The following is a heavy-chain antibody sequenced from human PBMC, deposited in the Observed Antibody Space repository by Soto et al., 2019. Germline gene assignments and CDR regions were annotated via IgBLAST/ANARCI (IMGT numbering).Heavy chain of an antibody. V-gene: IGHV3-48*03. CDR2: ISSSGSTI. CDR3: AREYFGCDCYLPGCWVDP. J-gene: IGHJ5*02. CDR1: GFTFSSYE. D-gene: IGHD2-21*02. Sequence: EVQLLESGGGLVQPGGSLRLSCAASGFTFSSYEMNWVRQAPGKGLEWGSYISSSGSTIYYADSVKGRFTISRDNAKNSLYLQMISLRAEDTAVYYCAREYFGCDCYLPGCWVDPCVRGTLVTVSS.